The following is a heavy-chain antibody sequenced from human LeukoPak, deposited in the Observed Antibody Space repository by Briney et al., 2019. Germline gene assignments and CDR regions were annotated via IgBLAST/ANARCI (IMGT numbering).Heavy chain of an antibody. CDR2: ISYDGSNK. CDR1: GFTFSSYG. Sequence: GGSLRLSCAASGFTFSSYGMHWVRQAPGKGLEWVAVISYDGSNKYYADSVKGRFAISRDNSKNTLYLQMNSLRAEDTAVYYCARSNIVVVPAAMDYYYYYMDVWGKGTTVTVSS. CDR3: ARSNIVVVPAAMDYYYYYMDV. V-gene: IGHV3-30*03. D-gene: IGHD2-2*01. J-gene: IGHJ6*03.